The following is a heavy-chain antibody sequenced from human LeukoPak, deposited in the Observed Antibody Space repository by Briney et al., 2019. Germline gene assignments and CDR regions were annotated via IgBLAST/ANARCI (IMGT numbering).Heavy chain of an antibody. V-gene: IGHV1-46*01. CDR2: INPSGDNT. D-gene: IGHD6-13*01. CDR1: GYTFTNNY. CDR3: ASFGYSSSWQVDP. Sequence: GASVKVSCKASGYTFTNNYMHWVRQAPGQGLEWMGIINPSGDNTWYAQKFQGRVTMTRDMATSTDYMEVSSLKSEDTAVYYCASFGYSSSWQVDPWGQGTLVTVPS. J-gene: IGHJ5*02.